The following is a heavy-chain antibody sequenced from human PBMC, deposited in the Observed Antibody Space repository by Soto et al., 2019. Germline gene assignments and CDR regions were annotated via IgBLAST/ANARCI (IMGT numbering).Heavy chain of an antibody. V-gene: IGHV5-51*01. CDR2: IYPGDSDT. J-gene: IGHJ6*02. D-gene: IGHD6-6*01. CDR1: GYSFTSYW. Sequence: GESLKISCKGSGYSFTSYWIGWVRQMPGKGLEWMGIIYPGDSDTRYSPSFQGQVTISADKSISTAYLQWSSLKASDTAMYYCARHGSSSSLYYYYGMDVWGQGTTVTVSS. CDR3: ARHGSSSSLYYYYGMDV.